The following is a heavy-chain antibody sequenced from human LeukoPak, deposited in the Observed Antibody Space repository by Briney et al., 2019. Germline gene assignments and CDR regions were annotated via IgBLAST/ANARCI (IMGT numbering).Heavy chain of an antibody. J-gene: IGHJ4*02. CDR3: ASRPSHMNYYAIFDY. D-gene: IGHD3-22*01. CDR2: IKQDGSEK. Sequence: GGSLRLSCAASGFTFSTHWMTWVRQAPGKGLEWVANIKQDGSEKYYVDSVKGRFTISRDNAKNSLFLQMNSLRAEDTAVYYCASRPSHMNYYAIFDYWGQGALVTVSS. CDR1: GFTFSTHW. V-gene: IGHV3-7*01.